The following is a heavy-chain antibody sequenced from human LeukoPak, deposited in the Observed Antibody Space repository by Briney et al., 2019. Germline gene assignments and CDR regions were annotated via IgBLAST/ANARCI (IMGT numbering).Heavy chain of an antibody. CDR3: ARAVAGLVVIDY. J-gene: IGHJ4*02. CDR1: GFTFSSYS. D-gene: IGHD2-8*02. CDR2: ISSSSSYI. V-gene: IGHV3-21*01. Sequence: GGSLRRSCAASGFTFSSYSMNWVRQAPGKGLEWVSSISSSSSYIYYADSVKGRFTISRDNAKNSLYLQMNSLRAEDTAVYYCARAVAGLVVIDYWGQGTLVTVSS.